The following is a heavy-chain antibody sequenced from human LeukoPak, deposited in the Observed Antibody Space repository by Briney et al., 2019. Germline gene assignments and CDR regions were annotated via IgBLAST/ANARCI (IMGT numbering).Heavy chain of an antibody. J-gene: IGHJ4*02. V-gene: IGHV3-11*05. CDR1: GFTFSDYY. D-gene: IGHD5-12*01. Sequence: GGSLRLSCAASGFTFSDYYMSWIRQAPGKGLEWVSYISSSSSYTDYADSVKGRFTISRDNAKNSLNLQMNSLRAEDTAAYYCARDSGYSGYSDYRGQGTLVTVSS. CDR2: ISSSSSYT. CDR3: ARDSGYSGYSDY.